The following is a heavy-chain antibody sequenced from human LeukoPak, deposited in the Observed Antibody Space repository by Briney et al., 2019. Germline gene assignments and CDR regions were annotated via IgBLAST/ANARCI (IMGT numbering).Heavy chain of an antibody. CDR2: IYPGDSNT. D-gene: IGHD5-24*01. CDR1: GYTFTSYW. Sequence: GESLKISCECSGYTFTSYWIAWGRQMPGKGLGWMEIIYPGDSNTRYSPSFQGHVTISADKSISTAYLQWSSLKGSDTAMYYCARSRGGGRVFDYWGQGSLVTVSS. V-gene: IGHV5-51*01. CDR3: ARSRGGGRVFDY. J-gene: IGHJ4*02.